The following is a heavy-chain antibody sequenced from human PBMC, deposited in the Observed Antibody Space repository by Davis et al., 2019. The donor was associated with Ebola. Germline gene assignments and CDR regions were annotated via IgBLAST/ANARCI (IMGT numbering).Heavy chain of an antibody. D-gene: IGHD4-23*01. Sequence: GGSLRLSCAASDFIVSDKYMSWVRQAPGKGPEWVSVIYRDERTYYANSVRGRFTISRDNSKNTVYLQMDSLRVEDTAMYYCARDLPDSGGNYWGQGTLVTVSS. CDR1: DFIVSDKY. V-gene: IGHV3-53*01. CDR2: IYRDERT. CDR3: ARDLPDSGGNY. J-gene: IGHJ4*02.